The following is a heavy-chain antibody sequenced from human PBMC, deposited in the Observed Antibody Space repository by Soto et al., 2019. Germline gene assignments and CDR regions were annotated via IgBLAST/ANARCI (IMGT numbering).Heavy chain of an antibody. V-gene: IGHV4-30-4*01. D-gene: IGHD3-22*01. CDR1: GGSIRSGDYY. J-gene: IGHJ4*02. Sequence: SETLSLTCTVSGGSIRSGDYYWSWIRQPPGKGLEWIGYIYYSGSTYYKPSLKSRVTISVDTSKNQFSLKLSSVTAADTAVYYCARDARGYYDSFEGKGFDYWGQGNPVTVSS. CDR2: IYYSGST. CDR3: ARDARGYYDSFEGKGFDY.